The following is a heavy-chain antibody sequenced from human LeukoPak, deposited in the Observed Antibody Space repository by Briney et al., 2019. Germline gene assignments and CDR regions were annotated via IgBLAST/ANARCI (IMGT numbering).Heavy chain of an antibody. CDR2: FDPEDGET. Sequence: GSVKVSCKVSGYTLTELSMHWVRQAPGKGLEWMGGFDPEDGETIYAQKFQGRVTMTEDTSTDTAYMELSSLRSEDTAVYYCAPRYSYGAGYFDYWGQGTLVTVSS. CDR1: GYTLTELS. V-gene: IGHV1-24*01. J-gene: IGHJ4*02. D-gene: IGHD5-18*01. CDR3: APRYSYGAGYFDY.